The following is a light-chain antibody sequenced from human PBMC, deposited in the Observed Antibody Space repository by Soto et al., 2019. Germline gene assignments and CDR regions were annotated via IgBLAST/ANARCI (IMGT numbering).Light chain of an antibody. Sequence: EIVLTQSPATLSLSPGERATLSCRASHFISNYLACYQHKPGQSPRLLIYNASTRATGLPARFSGSGSGTDFTLTIGSLEPEDFATYFCQQYGSSGTFGQGTKVDIK. CDR3: QQYGSSGT. CDR1: HFISNY. V-gene: IGKV3-11*01. CDR2: NAS. J-gene: IGKJ1*01.